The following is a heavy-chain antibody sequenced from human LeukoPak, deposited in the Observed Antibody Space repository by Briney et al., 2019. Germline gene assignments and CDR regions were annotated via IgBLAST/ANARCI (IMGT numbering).Heavy chain of an antibody. CDR2: ISSSSTI. CDR3: ARDSGYYYPYYYYYGMDV. Sequence: PGGSLRLSCAASGFTFSRYSMSWVRQAPGKGLEWVSYISSSSTISYAYSLKGRFTISRDNAKNSLYLQMNSLRAEDTAVYYCARDSGYYYPYYYYYGMDVWGQGTTVTVSS. J-gene: IGHJ6*02. D-gene: IGHD3-22*01. CDR1: GFTFSRYS. V-gene: IGHV3-48*01.